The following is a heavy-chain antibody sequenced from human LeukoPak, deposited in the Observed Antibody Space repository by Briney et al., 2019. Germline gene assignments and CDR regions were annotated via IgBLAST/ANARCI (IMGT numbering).Heavy chain of an antibody. CDR2: ISSSGTII. Sequence: GGSLRLSCAASGFTLSGYEMNWVRQAPGKGLEWVSYISSSGTIIYYADSVKGRFTISRDNAKNSLYLQMNSLRVEDTAVYYCARRGAAIDYWGQGTLVTVSS. CDR1: GFTLSGYE. CDR3: ARRGAAIDY. D-gene: IGHD2-2*01. J-gene: IGHJ4*02. V-gene: IGHV3-48*03.